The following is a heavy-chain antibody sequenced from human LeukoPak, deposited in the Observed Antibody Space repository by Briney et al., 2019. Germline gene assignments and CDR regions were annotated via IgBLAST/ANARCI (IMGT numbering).Heavy chain of an antibody. D-gene: IGHD3-10*01. CDR1: GYTFTSYG. CDR3: ARNLRYYYGSGSYYYDY. J-gene: IGHJ4*02. Sequence: ASVKVSCKASGYTFTSYGISWVRQAPGQGLEWMGWISAYNGNTNYAQKLQGRVTMTTDTSTSTAYMGLRSLRSDDTAVYYCARNLRYYYGSGSYYYDYWGQGTLVTVSS. V-gene: IGHV1-18*01. CDR2: ISAYNGNT.